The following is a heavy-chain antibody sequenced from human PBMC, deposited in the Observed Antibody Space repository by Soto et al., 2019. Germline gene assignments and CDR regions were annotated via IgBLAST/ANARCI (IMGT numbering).Heavy chain of an antibody. CDR3: ARDWTGAFDI. CDR2: IWYDGSNK. V-gene: IGHV3-33*01. Sequence: QVQLVESGGGVVQPGRSLRLSCAASGFTFSSYGMHWVRQAPGKGPEWVAVIWYDGSNKYYADSVKGRFTISRDNSKNTLYLQMNSLRAEDTAVYYCARDWTGAFDIWGQGTMVTVSS. J-gene: IGHJ3*02. CDR1: GFTFSSYG. D-gene: IGHD3-10*01.